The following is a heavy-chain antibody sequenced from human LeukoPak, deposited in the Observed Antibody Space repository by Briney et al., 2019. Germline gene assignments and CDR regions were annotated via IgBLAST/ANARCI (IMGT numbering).Heavy chain of an antibody. J-gene: IGHJ4*02. Sequence: GGSPRLSCAASGFTFSSNWMHWVRQAPGKGLVWVSRINEDGSTTNYADSVKGRSTIFRDNAKNTLYLQMNSLRAEDTAAYYCVRDLGGRSGHWGQGTLVTVSS. CDR2: INEDGSTT. CDR1: GFTFSSNW. V-gene: IGHV3-74*01. CDR3: VRDLGGRSGH. D-gene: IGHD1-26*01.